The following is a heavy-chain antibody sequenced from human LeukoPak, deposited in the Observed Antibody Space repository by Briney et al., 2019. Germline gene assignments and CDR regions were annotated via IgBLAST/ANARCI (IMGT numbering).Heavy chain of an antibody. CDR3: AKDIDAAAAGTAAFDY. Sequence: GGSLRLSRAASGFTFDEFAMHWVRQAPGKGLEWVSGISWNSGSIGYADSVKGQFTISRDNAKNSLYLQMNSLRAEDTALYYCAKDIDAAAAGTAAFDYWGQGTLVTVSS. CDR1: GFTFDEFA. CDR2: ISWNSGSI. D-gene: IGHD6-13*01. V-gene: IGHV3-9*01. J-gene: IGHJ4*02.